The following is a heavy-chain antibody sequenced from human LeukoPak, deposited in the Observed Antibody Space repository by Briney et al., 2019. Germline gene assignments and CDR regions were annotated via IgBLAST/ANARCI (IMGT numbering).Heavy chain of an antibody. Sequence: GASVKVSCKASGYTFTSYAMNWVRQAPGQGLEWMGWINTNTGNPTYAQGFTRRFVFSLDSSVSTAYLQIDSVEADDTAVYFCARDLAVPGTARGYWGQGTLVTVSS. CDR1: GYTFTSYA. J-gene: IGHJ4*02. D-gene: IGHD6-19*01. V-gene: IGHV7-4-1*01. CDR3: ARDLAVPGTARGY. CDR2: INTNTGNP.